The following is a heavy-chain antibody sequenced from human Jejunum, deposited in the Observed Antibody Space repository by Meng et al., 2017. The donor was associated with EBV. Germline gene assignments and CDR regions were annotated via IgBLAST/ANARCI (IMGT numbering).Heavy chain of an antibody. CDR1: GGCVSTACYY. Sequence: QVQLPESGPGLVTPSETLSLTCTVSGGCVSTACYYWSWIRQSPGKGLEWIGYIYYSGNTNSNPSLKSRATITVDTSKNQFSLKLSSVTAADTAVYYCARVVDYYERSGYPDFWGQGTLVTVSS. J-gene: IGHJ4*02. V-gene: IGHV4-61*01. CDR2: IYYSGNT. D-gene: IGHD3-22*01. CDR3: ARVVDYYERSGYPDF.